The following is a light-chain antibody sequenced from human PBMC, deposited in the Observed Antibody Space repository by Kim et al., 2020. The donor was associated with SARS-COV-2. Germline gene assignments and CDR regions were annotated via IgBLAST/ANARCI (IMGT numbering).Light chain of an antibody. V-gene: IGLV3-1*01. CDR1: NLGDKY. CDR3: QAWDSSTGV. J-gene: IGLJ1*01. Sequence: VSPGQTASITCSGDNLGDKYTSWYQQKPAQSPVLVIYQDNKRPSGIPERFSGSNSGNTATLTIGGTQAMDEADYYCQAWDSSTGVFGTGTKVTVL. CDR2: QDN.